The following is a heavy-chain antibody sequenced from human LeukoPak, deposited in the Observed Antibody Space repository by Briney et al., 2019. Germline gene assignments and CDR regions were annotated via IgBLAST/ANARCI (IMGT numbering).Heavy chain of an antibody. D-gene: IGHD6-13*01. CDR2: IYYSGST. Sequence: PSETLSLTCTVSGGSISSYYWSWIRQPPGKGLEWIGYIYYSGSTNYNPSLKSRVTISVDTSKNQFSLKLSSVTAADTAVYYCARTCTDSSSRGWFDPWGQGTLVTVSS. CDR1: GGSISSYY. V-gene: IGHV4-59*12. J-gene: IGHJ5*02. CDR3: ARTCTDSSSRGWFDP.